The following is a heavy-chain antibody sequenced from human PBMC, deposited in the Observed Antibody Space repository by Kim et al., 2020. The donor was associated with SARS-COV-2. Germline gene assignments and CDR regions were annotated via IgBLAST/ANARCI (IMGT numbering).Heavy chain of an antibody. CDR3: AKRVYYYYGMDV. V-gene: IGHV3-23*01. D-gene: IGHD6-13*01. Sequence: YYADSVKGRFTISRDNSKTTLYLQMNSRRAEDTAVYYCAKRVYYYYGMDVWGQGTTVTVSS. J-gene: IGHJ6*02.